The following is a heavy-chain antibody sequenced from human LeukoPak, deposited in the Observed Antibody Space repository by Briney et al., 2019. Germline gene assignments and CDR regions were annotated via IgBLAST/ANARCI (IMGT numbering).Heavy chain of an antibody. CDR3: AKVSSSSWYFDY. D-gene: IGHD6-13*01. CDR1: GFTFGSYA. Sequence: PGGSLRLSCAASGFTFGSYAMSWVRQAPGKGLEWVSAISGSGGSTYYADSVKGRFTISRDNSKNTLYLQMNSLRAEDTAVYYCAKVSSSSWYFDYWGQGTLVTVSS. CDR2: ISGSGGST. J-gene: IGHJ4*02. V-gene: IGHV3-23*01.